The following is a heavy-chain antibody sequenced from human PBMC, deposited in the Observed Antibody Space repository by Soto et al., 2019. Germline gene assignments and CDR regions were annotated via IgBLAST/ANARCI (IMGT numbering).Heavy chain of an antibody. CDR2: INHSGST. V-gene: IGHV4-34*01. CDR1: GGSFSGYY. Sequence: SETLSLTCAVYGGSFSGYYWRWIRQPPGKGLEWIGDINHSGSTNYNPSLKSRVTISVDTSKNQFSLKLSSVTAADTAVYYCARQGVVPAARYDYWGQGTLVTVSS. J-gene: IGHJ4*02. CDR3: ARQGVVPAARYDY. D-gene: IGHD2-2*01.